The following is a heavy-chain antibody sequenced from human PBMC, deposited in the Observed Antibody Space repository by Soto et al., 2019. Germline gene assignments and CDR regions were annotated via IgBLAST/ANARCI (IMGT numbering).Heavy chain of an antibody. CDR1: GASISSYY. J-gene: IGHJ6*02. CDR3: ARDRLGYSGYDDSGMDV. Sequence: QVQLQESGPGLVRPSETLSLTCTVSGASISSYYWSWIRQPAGKGLEWIGRLYTSGNTNYNPSLKSRASMSVDTSKNQFSLQLNSVTAADTAVYSCARDRLGYSGYDDSGMDVWGQGTTVSVSS. CDR2: LYTSGNT. D-gene: IGHD5-12*01. V-gene: IGHV4-4*07.